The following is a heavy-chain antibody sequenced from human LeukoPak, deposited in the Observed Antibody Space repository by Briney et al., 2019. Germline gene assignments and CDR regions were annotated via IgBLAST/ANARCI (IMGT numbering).Heavy chain of an antibody. CDR3: ARSRQGWWLLDY. Sequence: SETLSLTCAVSGYSISSGYYWGRSRQPPGEGVEWSGSMYHSGSTYYNPSLKSRVSISVDTSKNQFSLKLSSVTAADTAVYYCARSRQGWWLLDYWGQGTLVTVSS. J-gene: IGHJ4*02. CDR2: MYHSGST. D-gene: IGHD5-12*01. V-gene: IGHV4-38-2*01. CDR1: GYSISSGYY.